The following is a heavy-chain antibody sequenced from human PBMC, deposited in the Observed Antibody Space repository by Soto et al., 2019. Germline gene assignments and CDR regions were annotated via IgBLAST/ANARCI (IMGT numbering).Heavy chain of an antibody. CDR2: IIPILGIA. CDR3: ARAKRGYSGYGLSGALDY. J-gene: IGHJ4*02. V-gene: IGHV1-69*02. Sequence: QVQLVQSGAEVKKPGSSVKVSCKASGGTFSSYTISWVRQAPGQGLEWMGRIIPILGIANYAQKFQGRVTITADKSTSTAYMELSSLRSEDTSVYYCARAKRGYSGYGLSGALDYLGQGTLVTVSS. D-gene: IGHD5-12*01. CDR1: GGTFSSYT.